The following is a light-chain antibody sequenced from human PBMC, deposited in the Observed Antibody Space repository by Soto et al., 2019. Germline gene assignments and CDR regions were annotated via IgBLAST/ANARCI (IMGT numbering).Light chain of an antibody. J-gene: IGKJ2*01. V-gene: IGKV3-20*01. CDR1: QNVSDKF. Sequence: IVLTQSPATLSLSPGEGATLSCRASQNVSDKFLAWYQQIPGQAPRLLIFASYSRPTGIPDRISGSGSGTSFTLAISRLEPEDFAVYYCQHYGASPPFTFGQGTRL. CDR3: QHYGASPPFT. CDR2: ASY.